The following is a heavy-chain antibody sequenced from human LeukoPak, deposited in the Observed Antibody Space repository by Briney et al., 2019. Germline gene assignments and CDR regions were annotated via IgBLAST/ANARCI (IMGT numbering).Heavy chain of an antibody. D-gene: IGHD3-3*01. V-gene: IGHV4-61*02. CDR3: ARAYYDFWSGYFDY. CDR1: GGSISSGSYY. CDR2: IYTSGST. Sequence: PSQTLSLTCTVSGGSISSGSYYWSWIRQPAGKGLEWIGRIYTSGSTNYNPSLKSRVTISVDTSKNQFSLKLSSVTAADTAVYYCARAYYDFWSGYFDYWGQRTLVTVSS. J-gene: IGHJ4*02.